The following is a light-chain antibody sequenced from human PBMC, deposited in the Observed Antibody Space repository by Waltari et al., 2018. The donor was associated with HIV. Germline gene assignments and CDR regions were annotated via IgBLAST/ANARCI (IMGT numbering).Light chain of an antibody. Sequence: EIVLTQSPGTLSLSQGERATLSCWASQSVSSSYLAWYQHKPGQAPRLLIHGASSRATGIPDRFSGSGSGTDFTLTISRLEPEDFAVYYCQQYGSSFTFGQGTRLEIK. CDR2: GAS. CDR1: QSVSSSY. J-gene: IGKJ5*01. CDR3: QQYGSSFT. V-gene: IGKV3-20*01.